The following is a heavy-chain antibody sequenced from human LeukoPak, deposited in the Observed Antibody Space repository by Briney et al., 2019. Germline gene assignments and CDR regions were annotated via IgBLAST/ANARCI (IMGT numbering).Heavy chain of an antibody. CDR2: IYTSGST. Sequence: SETLSLTCTVSGGSISSGSYYWSWIRQPAGKGLEWIGRIYTSGSTNYNPSLKSRVTISVDTSKNQFSLKVRSVTAADTAVYYCARGYCTNAVCSLGPTQAWGQGTLVTVSS. V-gene: IGHV4-61*02. D-gene: IGHD2-8*01. J-gene: IGHJ4*02. CDR1: GGSISSGSYY. CDR3: ARGYCTNAVCSLGPTQA.